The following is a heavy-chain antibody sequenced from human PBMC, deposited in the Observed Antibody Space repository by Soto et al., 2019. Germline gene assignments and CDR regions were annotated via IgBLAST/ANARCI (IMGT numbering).Heavy chain of an antibody. D-gene: IGHD2-15*01. V-gene: IGHV3-23*01. Sequence: EVQLLESGGGLVQPGGSLRLSCAASGFTFSSYAMSWVRQAPGKGLEWVSAISGSGGSTYYADSVKGRFTISRDNSKNTLYLQMNSLRAEDTAVYYCAKGIEDIVVVVAAIGDPSDIWGQGTMVTVSS. CDR2: ISGSGGST. J-gene: IGHJ3*02. CDR1: GFTFSSYA. CDR3: AKGIEDIVVVVAAIGDPSDI.